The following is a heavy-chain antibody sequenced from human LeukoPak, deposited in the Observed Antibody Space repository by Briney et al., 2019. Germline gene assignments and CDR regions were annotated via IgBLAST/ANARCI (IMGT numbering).Heavy chain of an antibody. J-gene: IGHJ6*02. CDR2: IYSGGST. CDR3: ARDHLFSGMDV. V-gene: IGHV3-53*04. CDR1: GFAVSSNY. Sequence: PGGSLRLSCAASGFAVSSNYMSWVRQAPGKGLEWVSVIYSGGSTYYGDSVKGRFTISRHNSQNTLYLQMNSLRAEDTAVYYCARDHLFSGMDVWGQGTTVTVSS.